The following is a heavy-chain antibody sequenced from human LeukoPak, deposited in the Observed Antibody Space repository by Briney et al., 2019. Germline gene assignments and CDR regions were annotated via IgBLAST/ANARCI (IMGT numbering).Heavy chain of an antibody. CDR3: AREFQPSDAFDI. J-gene: IGHJ3*02. Sequence: GGSLRLSCAASGFTFSSYWMHWVRQAPGKGLVWVSRINSDGSSTSYADSVKGRFTISRDNAKNTLYLQMNSLRAEDTAVYYWAREFQPSDAFDIWGQGTMVTVSS. V-gene: IGHV3-74*01. CDR2: INSDGSST. CDR1: GFTFSSYW. D-gene: IGHD1-14*01.